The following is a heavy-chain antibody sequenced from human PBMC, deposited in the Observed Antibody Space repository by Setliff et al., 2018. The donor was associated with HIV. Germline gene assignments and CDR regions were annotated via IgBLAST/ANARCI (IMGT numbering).Heavy chain of an antibody. CDR2: INPNRGDT. CDR1: GYTFTGYF. V-gene: IGHV1-2*06. D-gene: IGHD3-10*01. CDR3: ARVSSFNKIIREAFDI. Sequence: ASVKVSCKASGYTFTGYFIHWVRQAPGQGLEWMGQINPNRGDTKSHHKFADRLIMSRDTSLTTVYMELTSLRSDDPAVYYCARVSSFNKIIREAFDIWGQGTLVTVSS. J-gene: IGHJ3*02.